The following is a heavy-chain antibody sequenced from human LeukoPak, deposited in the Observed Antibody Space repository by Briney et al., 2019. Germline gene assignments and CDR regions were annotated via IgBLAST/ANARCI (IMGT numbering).Heavy chain of an antibody. CDR1: GYTFTSYY. J-gene: IGHJ6*02. CDR3: AREGVPAATGSYYYYGMDV. CDR2: INPSGGST. D-gene: IGHD2-2*01. V-gene: IGHV1-46*01. Sequence: GASVKVSCKASGYTFTSYYMHWVRLAPGQGLEWMGIINPSGGSTSYAQKFQGRVTMTRDTSTSTVYMELSSLRSEDTAVYYCAREGVPAATGSYYYYGMDVWGQGTTVTVSS.